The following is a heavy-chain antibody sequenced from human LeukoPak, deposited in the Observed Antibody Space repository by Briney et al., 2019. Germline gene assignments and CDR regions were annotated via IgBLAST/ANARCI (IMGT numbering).Heavy chain of an antibody. J-gene: IGHJ4*02. D-gene: IGHD6-19*01. Sequence: GGSLRLSCAASGFTFSNYGMTWVRQAPGKGLEWVSAITSSGASTYYADSVKGRFTISRDNSKNTLYMQMNSLRAEDTAVYYCAKYGIVVAGKGLPDWWGQGTLVTVSS. V-gene: IGHV3-23*01. CDR2: ITSSGAST. CDR1: GFTFSNYG. CDR3: AKYGIVVAGKGLPDW.